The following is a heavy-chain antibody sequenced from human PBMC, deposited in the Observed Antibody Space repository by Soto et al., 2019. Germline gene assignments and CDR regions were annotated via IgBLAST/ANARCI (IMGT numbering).Heavy chain of an antibody. J-gene: IGHJ6*02. CDR1: DTTHW. Sequence: GESLKISCKASDTTHWIGWVRQKPGKGLEWMGIIYPGDSDTKYSPSFQGQVTISVDKSISTAYLHWSSLKASDTATYYCARLVNYYFGMDVWGLGTTVTVS. V-gene: IGHV5-51*01. CDR2: IYPGDSDT. CDR3: ARLVNYYFGMDV.